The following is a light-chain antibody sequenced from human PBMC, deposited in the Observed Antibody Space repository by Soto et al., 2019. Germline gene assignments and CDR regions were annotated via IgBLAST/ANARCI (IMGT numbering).Light chain of an antibody. Sequence: QSALTQPASVSGSPGQSITISCTGTNSDVGGYNYVSWYQQHPGKAPKPMIYDVSNRPSGVSNRFSGSKSGNTASLTISGLQDEDEADYYCTSYTSSGTDVFGTGTKLTVL. CDR2: DVS. CDR3: TSYTSSGTDV. CDR1: NSDVGGYNY. J-gene: IGLJ1*01. V-gene: IGLV2-14*01.